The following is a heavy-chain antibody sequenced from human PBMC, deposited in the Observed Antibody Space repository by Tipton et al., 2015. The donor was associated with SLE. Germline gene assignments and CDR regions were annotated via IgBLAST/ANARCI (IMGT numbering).Heavy chain of an antibody. J-gene: IGHJ3*02. V-gene: IGHV4-30-2*01. D-gene: IGHD6-19*01. Sequence: TLSLTCAVSGGSISSGGYSWSWSRQPPGKGLEWIGYIYHSGSTNYNPSLKSRVTISVDTSKNQFSLKLSSVTAADTAVYYWARGAAVAGDAFDIWGQGTMVTVSS. CDR3: ARGAAVAGDAFDI. CDR2: IYHSGST. CDR1: GGSISSGGYS.